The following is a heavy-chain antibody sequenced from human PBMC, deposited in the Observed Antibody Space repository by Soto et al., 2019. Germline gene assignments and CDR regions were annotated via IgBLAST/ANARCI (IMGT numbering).Heavy chain of an antibody. CDR1: GFTFSSYG. CDR2: ISYDGSNK. J-gene: IGHJ6*02. Sequence: GGSLRLSCAASGFTFSSYGMHWVRQAPGKGLEWVAVISYDGSNKYYADSVKGRFTISRDNSKNTLYLQMNSLRAEDTAVYYCAKVVERGYSYGYNYYGMDVWGQGTTVTVSS. V-gene: IGHV3-30*18. D-gene: IGHD5-18*01. CDR3: AKVVERGYSYGYNYYGMDV.